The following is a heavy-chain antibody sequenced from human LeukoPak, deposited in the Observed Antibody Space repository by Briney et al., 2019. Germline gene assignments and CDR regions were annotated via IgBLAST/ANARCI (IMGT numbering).Heavy chain of an antibody. CDR2: IYYSGST. V-gene: IGHV4-59*01. CDR3: ARVELTMVRGVQFDP. CDR1: GGSISSYY. Sequence: SETLSLTCTVSGGSISSYYWSCIRRPPGKGLEWIGYIYYSGSTNYNPSLKSRVTISVDTSKNQFSLKLSSVTAADTAVYYCARVELTMVRGVQFDPWGQGTLVTVSS. J-gene: IGHJ5*02. D-gene: IGHD3-10*01.